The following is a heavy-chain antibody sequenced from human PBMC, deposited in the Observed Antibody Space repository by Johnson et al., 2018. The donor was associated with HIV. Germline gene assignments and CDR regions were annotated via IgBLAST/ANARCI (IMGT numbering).Heavy chain of an antibody. CDR3: ARDSTPWGGDYVDYTFDI. D-gene: IGHD4-17*01. CDR1: GFTFSNAW. V-gene: IGHV3-73*01. J-gene: IGHJ3*02. CDR2: IRSKGYNYAT. Sequence: VQLVESGGGLVKPGGSLRLSCAASGFTFSNAWMSWVRQAPGKGLEWVGRIRSKGYNYATAYAASVKGRFTISRDDSKNTAYLQMNSLRSEDTALYYCARDSTPWGGDYVDYTFDIWGQGTMVTVSS.